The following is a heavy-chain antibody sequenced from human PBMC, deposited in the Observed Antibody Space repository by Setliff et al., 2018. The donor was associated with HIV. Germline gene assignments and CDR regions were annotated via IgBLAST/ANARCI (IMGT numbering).Heavy chain of an antibody. J-gene: IGHJ4*02. V-gene: IGHV3-53*01. CDR1: GFTVSSTY. CDR3: VRDLPPDY. CDR2: VYSAGNT. Sequence: LRLSCAASGFTVSSTYISWVRQSPVRGLEWVSVVYSAGNTYYADSVKGRFTVSRDESENTMYLQMRSLRAEDTAVYYCVRDLPPDYWGQGTLVTVSS.